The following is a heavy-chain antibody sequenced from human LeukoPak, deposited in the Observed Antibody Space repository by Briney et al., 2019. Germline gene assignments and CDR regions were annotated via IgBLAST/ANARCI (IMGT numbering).Heavy chain of an antibody. CDR3: ARGPLYYYDSSASYYFDY. D-gene: IGHD3-22*01. Sequence: SETLSLTCTVSGGSISSYYWSWIRQPPGKGLEWIGYIYYSGSTNYNPSLKSRVTISVDTSKNQFSLKLSSVTAADTAVYYCARGPLYYYDSSASYYFDYWGQGILVTVSS. CDR1: GGSISSYY. CDR2: IYYSGST. J-gene: IGHJ4*02. V-gene: IGHV4-59*12.